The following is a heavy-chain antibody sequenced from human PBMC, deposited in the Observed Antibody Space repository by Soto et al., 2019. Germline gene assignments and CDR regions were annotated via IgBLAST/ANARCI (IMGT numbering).Heavy chain of an antibody. CDR2: IYHSGST. D-gene: IGHD3-9*01. V-gene: IGHV4-30-2*01. CDR3: ARARTGSYYYYGMDV. J-gene: IGHJ6*02. Sequence: PSETLSLTCAVSGGSISSGGYSWSWIRQPPGKGLEWIGYIYHSGSTYYNLSLKSRVTISVDRSKNQFSLKLSSVTAADTAVYYCARARTGSYYYYGMDVWGQGTTVTVPS. CDR1: GGSISSGGYS.